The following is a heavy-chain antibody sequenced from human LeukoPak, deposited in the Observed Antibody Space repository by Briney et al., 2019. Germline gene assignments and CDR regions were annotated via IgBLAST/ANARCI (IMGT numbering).Heavy chain of an antibody. V-gene: IGHV3-23*01. D-gene: IGHD1-1*01. Sequence: GGSLTLYCAASRFTFNSYSMTWLPQAPGKGREWLTNISGSAGSTYYAGSVKGRFTISKDNSNNTLYLQMNSLRAEDTAIYYCAKVRYVGYYFDCRGQGTLVTVSS. J-gene: IGHJ4*02. CDR3: AKVRYVGYYFDC. CDR1: RFTFNSYS. CDR2: ISGSAGST.